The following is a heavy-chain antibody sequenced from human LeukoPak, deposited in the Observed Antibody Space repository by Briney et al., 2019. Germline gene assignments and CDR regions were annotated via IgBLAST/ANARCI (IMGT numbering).Heavy chain of an antibody. CDR3: ARGEPAASAFDI. CDR1: GFTFDDYG. D-gene: IGHD2-2*01. CDR2: INWNGGST. Sequence: GGSLRLSCAASGFTFDDYGMCWVRQAPGKGLEWVSGINWNGGSTGYADSVKGRFTISRDNAKNSLYLQMNSLRAEDTALYYCARGEPAASAFDIWGQGTMVTVSS. V-gene: IGHV3-20*04. J-gene: IGHJ3*02.